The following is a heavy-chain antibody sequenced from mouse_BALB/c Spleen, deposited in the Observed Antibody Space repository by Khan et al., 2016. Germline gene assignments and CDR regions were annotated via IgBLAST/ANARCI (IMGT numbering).Heavy chain of an antibody. CDR2: ISYSGST. Sequence: EVQLQESGPGLVKPSQSLSLTCTVSGYSITSDYAWNWIRQFPGNKLEWMGYISYSGSTSYNPSLKSRISITPDTSKNQFFLQLNSVTTEDTATYYCVRGRAYGGRGYFDVWGAGTTVTVSS. V-gene: IGHV3-2*02. D-gene: IGHD1-1*01. J-gene: IGHJ1*01. CDR3: VRGRAYGGRGYFDV. CDR1: GYSITSDYA.